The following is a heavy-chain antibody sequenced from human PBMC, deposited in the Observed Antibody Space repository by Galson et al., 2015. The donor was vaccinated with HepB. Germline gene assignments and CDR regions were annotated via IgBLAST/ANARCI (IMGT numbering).Heavy chain of an antibody. CDR2: IYYSGST. J-gene: IGHJ4*02. V-gene: IGHV4-39*07. Sequence: TLSLTCTVSGGSISSSSYYWGWIRQPPGKGLEWIGSIYYSGSTYYNPSLKSRVTISVDTSKNQFSLKLSSVTAADTAVYYCARDRPYGDAEDYWGQGTLVTVSS. CDR3: ARDRPYGDAEDY. D-gene: IGHD4-17*01. CDR1: GGSISSSSYY.